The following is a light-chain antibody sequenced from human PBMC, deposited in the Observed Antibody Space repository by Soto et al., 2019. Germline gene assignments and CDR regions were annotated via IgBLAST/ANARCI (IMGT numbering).Light chain of an antibody. CDR2: GAS. V-gene: IGKV3-15*01. CDR1: QSVSSN. Sequence: EIVMTQSPANLSVSPGERATLSCRASQSVSSNLAWYQQKPGQGPRLLIYGASTRATSIPAWFSGSGSGTEFTLTINSLQSDDFAVYYCHQYNKWPPYTFGQGTKLEIK. J-gene: IGKJ2*01. CDR3: HQYNKWPPYT.